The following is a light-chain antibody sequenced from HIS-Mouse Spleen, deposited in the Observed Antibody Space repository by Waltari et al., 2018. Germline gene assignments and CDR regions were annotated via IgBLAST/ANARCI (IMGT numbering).Light chain of an antibody. V-gene: IGLV2-14*03. Sequence: QSALTQPPSVSGSPGQSVTISCTGTNSYVGSYNRVSRYQQHPGKAPKLMIYDVSNRPSGVSNRFSGSKSGNTASLTISGLQAEDEADYYCSSYTSSSTLVFGGGTKLTVL. CDR1: NSYVGSYNR. CDR3: SSYTSSSTLV. CDR2: DVS. J-gene: IGLJ2*01.